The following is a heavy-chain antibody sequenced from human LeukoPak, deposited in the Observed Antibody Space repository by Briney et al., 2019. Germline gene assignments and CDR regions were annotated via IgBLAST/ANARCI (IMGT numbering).Heavy chain of an antibody. CDR3: AKDLYSTVVPAALYNWFDP. V-gene: IGHV3-30*02. Sequence: PGGSLRLSCAASGFTFSSYGMHWVRQAPGKGLEWVAFIRYDGSNKYYADSVKGRFTISRDNSKNTLYLQMKSLRAEDTAVYYCAKDLYSTVVPAALYNWFDPWGQGTLVTVSS. CDR2: IRYDGSNK. CDR1: GFTFSSYG. D-gene: IGHD2-2*01. J-gene: IGHJ5*02.